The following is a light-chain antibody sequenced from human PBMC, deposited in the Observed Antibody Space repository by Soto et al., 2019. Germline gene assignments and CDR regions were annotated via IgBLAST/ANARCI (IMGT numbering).Light chain of an antibody. V-gene: IGKV3-20*01. J-gene: IGKJ1*01. CDR3: HQYGSSPWT. Sequence: EMVLTQSPGTLSLSPGERATLSCRASQSVSSSYLAWYQHKPGRAPSLLIYSASTRATGIPDRFSGSGSGTDFTLTISRLEPEDFAVYYCHQYGSSPWTFGQGTKVEIK. CDR2: SAS. CDR1: QSVSSSY.